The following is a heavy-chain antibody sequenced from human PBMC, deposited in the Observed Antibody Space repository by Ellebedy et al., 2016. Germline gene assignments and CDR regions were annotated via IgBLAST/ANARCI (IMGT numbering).Heavy chain of an antibody. CDR1: GFTFSSYS. CDR2: ISSSSSTI. Sequence: GESLKISCAASGFTFSSYSMNWVRQAPGKGLEWVSYISSSSSTIYYADSVKGRFTISRDNSKNTLYLQMNSLRSEDTAVYYCARDSGIAAAATNSRFNPWGQGTLVTVSS. V-gene: IGHV3-48*01. CDR3: ARDSGIAAAATNSRFNP. D-gene: IGHD6-13*01. J-gene: IGHJ5*02.